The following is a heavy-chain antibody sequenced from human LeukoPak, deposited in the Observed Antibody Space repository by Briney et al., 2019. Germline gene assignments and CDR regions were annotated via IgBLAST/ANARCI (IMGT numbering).Heavy chain of an antibody. Sequence: HSGGSLRLSCAASGFTFSSYAMSWVRQAPGKGLEWVSAISGSGGSTYYADSVKGRFTISRDNSKNTLYLRMSSLRAEDTAVYYCAKAGANWEYYFDYWGQGTLVTVSS. CDR2: ISGSGGST. CDR3: AKAGANWEYYFDY. D-gene: IGHD7-27*01. J-gene: IGHJ4*02. CDR1: GFTFSSYA. V-gene: IGHV3-23*01.